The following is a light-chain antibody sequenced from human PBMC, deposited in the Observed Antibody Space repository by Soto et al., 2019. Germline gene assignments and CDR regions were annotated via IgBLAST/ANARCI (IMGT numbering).Light chain of an antibody. CDR2: GAS. CDR3: QHYGISHLT. V-gene: IGKV3-20*01. J-gene: IGKJ5*01. CDR1: QSVSSSQ. Sequence: EIELTQSPGTLSLSPGEGATLSCRSGQSVSSSQLAWYQQKPGQAPRLLVYGASSSATGIPERFSGSVSETDFPLSISRLEPEEFDVYYCQHYGISHLTCGRGTRLEIK.